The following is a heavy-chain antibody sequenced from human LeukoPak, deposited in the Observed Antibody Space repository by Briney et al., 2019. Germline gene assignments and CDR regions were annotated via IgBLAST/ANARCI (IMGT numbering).Heavy chain of an antibody. D-gene: IGHD3-3*01. CDR2: MNPNNGGT. J-gene: IGHJ6*02. Sequence: ASVKVSCKASGGTFSSYAISWVRQAPGQGLEWVGWMNPNNGGTVYAQKFQGRVTMTRDTSTGTLYMELNSLKSEDTAVYYCARGAIFGVTPRGYGMDVWGQGTTVTVSS. CDR1: GGTFSSYA. V-gene: IGHV1-8*02. CDR3: ARGAIFGVTPRGYGMDV.